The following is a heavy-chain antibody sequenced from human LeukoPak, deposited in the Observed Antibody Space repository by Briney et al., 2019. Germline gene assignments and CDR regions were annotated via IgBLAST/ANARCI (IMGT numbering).Heavy chain of an antibody. CDR3: AKDFPGEVIAVAGLDY. CDR2: ISGSGGST. CDR1: GFTFSSYA. D-gene: IGHD6-19*01. Sequence: GGSLRLSCAASGFTFSSYAMSWVRQAPGKGLEWVSAISGSGGSTYYADSVKGRFTISRDNSKNTLYLQMNSLRAEDTAVYYCAKDFPGEVIAVAGLDYWGQGTLVTVSS. V-gene: IGHV3-23*01. J-gene: IGHJ4*02.